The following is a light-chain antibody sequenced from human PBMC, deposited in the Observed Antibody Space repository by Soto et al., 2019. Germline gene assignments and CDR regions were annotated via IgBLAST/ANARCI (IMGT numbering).Light chain of an antibody. CDR1: QSLLHSDGYNY. Sequence: DVVMTQSPLSLPVTPGEPASISCRSSQSLLHSDGYNYLDWFLQRPGQSPQVLIYLGSNRAPGVPDRFSGSGSGTDFTLKISRVAAEDVGVYYCIQALQTPLTFGGGTKVEIK. V-gene: IGKV2-28*01. CDR2: LGS. CDR3: IQALQTPLT. J-gene: IGKJ4*01.